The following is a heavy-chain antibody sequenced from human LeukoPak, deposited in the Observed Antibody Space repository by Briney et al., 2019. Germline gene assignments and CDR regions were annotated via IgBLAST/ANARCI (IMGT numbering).Heavy chain of an antibody. CDR2: ISSSSSYI. V-gene: IGHV3-21*01. CDR1: GFTFRSYS. J-gene: IGHJ4*02. CDR3: ARDSSSWYVYYYYFDY. D-gene: IGHD6-13*01. Sequence: GGSLRLFCAASGFTFRSYSMNWLRQAPGKGLEWVSSISSSSSYIYYADSVKGRFTISRDNDKNSLYLQMNSLRVEDTAVYYCARDSSSWYVYYYYFDYWGQGTLVTVSS.